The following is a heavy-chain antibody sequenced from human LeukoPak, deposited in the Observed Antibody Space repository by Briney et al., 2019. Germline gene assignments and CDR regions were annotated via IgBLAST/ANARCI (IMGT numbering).Heavy chain of an antibody. CDR3: VREPGPGYFDY. D-gene: IGHD6-13*01. J-gene: IGHJ4*02. Sequence: PGGSLRLSCAASGLTFGSHAMHWVRQAPGKGLERVAVISQDGSDGHYTDSVKGRFTISRDNSRDTVYLQMNSLRAEDTAVYYCVREPGPGYFDYWGQGTLVTVSS. CDR1: GLTFGSHA. V-gene: IGHV3-30-3*01. CDR2: ISQDGSDG.